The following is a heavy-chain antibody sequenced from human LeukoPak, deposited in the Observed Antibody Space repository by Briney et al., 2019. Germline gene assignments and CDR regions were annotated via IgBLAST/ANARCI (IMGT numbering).Heavy chain of an antibody. CDR2: IHYTGGT. J-gene: IGHJ4*02. CDR3: ARGNILSGYCFDF. V-gene: IGHV4-34*01. D-gene: IGHD3-9*01. CDR1: GGSISGYY. Sequence: PSETLSLTCAVYGGSISGYYWSWIRQPPGKGLEWVGEIHYTGGTSYNPSLKSRATILIDTSKNQLSLKLSSVTAADTAVYYCARGNILSGYCFDFWGQGALVTVSS.